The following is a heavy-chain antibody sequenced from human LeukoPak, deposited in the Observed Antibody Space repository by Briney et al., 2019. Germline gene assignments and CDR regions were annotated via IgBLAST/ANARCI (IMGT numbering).Heavy chain of an antibody. Sequence: PGGSLRLSCAASGFTFSGFWMHWVRQAPGRGLVWVSRIDGDGGSTTYADSVKGRFTISRDNARNTLHLQMISLRAEDTAVYYCARTMTGRFFDFWGQGTLVTVSS. CDR1: GFTFSGFW. CDR2: IDGDGGST. D-gene: IGHD3-3*01. CDR3: ARTMTGRFFDF. V-gene: IGHV3-74*03. J-gene: IGHJ4*02.